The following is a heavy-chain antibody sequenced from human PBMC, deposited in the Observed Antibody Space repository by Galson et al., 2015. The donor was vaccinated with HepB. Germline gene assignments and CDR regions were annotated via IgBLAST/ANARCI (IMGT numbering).Heavy chain of an antibody. Sequence: SLRLSCAASGFTFSSYSMNWVRQAPGKGLEWVSSISSSSSYIYYADSVKGRFTISRDNAKNSLYLQMNSLRAEDTAVYYCARDWYYYDSSGPDRGFDYWGQGTTVTVSS. J-gene: IGHJ4*03. CDR2: ISSSSSYI. CDR1: GFTFSSYS. CDR3: ARDWYYYDSSGPDRGFDY. V-gene: IGHV3-21*01. D-gene: IGHD3-22*01.